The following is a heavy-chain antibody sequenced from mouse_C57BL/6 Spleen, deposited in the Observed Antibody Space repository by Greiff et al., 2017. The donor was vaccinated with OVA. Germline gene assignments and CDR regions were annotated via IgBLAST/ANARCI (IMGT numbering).Heavy chain of an antibody. J-gene: IGHJ2*01. CDR3: ARLVFDYDEGFDY. Sequence: QVQLQQSGAELVKPGASVKMSCKASGYTFTSYWITWVKQRPGQGLEWIGDIYPGSGSTNYNEKFKSKATLTVDTSSSTAYMQLSSLTSEDSAVYYCARLVFDYDEGFDYWGQGTTLTVSS. V-gene: IGHV1-55*01. CDR1: GYTFTSYW. D-gene: IGHD2-4*01. CDR2: IYPGSGST.